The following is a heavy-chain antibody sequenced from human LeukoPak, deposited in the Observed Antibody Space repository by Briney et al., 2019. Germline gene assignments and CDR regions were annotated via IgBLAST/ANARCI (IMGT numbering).Heavy chain of an antibody. J-gene: IGHJ5*02. CDR2: IYVDGRTT. CDR1: GFTFSNYW. Sequence: GGSLRLSCVASGFTFSNYWMHWVRQPPGKGLVWVSRIYVDGRTTNYADSVKGRFTISRDNAKNTVYLEMNSLSVEDTATYYCIRDFRSADLWGQGTQVTVTS. CDR3: IRDFRSADL. V-gene: IGHV3-74*01.